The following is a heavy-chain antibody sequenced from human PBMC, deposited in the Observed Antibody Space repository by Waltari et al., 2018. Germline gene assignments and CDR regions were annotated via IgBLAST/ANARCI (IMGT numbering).Heavy chain of an antibody. CDR3: ARGEAGLHPEGY. CDR2: ISAYNGNT. V-gene: IGHV1-18*01. J-gene: IGHJ4*02. D-gene: IGHD3-16*01. Sequence: QVQLVQSGAEVKKPGSSVKVSCKASGGTFSSYAISWVRQAPGQGLEWMGRISAYNGNTNYAQKLQGRVTMTTDTSTSTAYMELRSLRSDDTAVYYCARGEAGLHPEGYWGQGTLVTVSS. CDR1: GGTFSSYA.